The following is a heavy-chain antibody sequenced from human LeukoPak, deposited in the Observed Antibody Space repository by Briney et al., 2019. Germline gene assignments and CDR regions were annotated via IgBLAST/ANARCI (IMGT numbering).Heavy chain of an antibody. Sequence: PGGSLRLSCAASGFSFSMYSMSWIRQAPGKGLEWVSVISDNGAVTFYGDSVKGRFTISRDNSKNTLYLQMSSLRVEDTAVYYCARKYASGTHPLDYWGQGTLVTVSS. D-gene: IGHD3-10*01. V-gene: IGHV3-23*01. CDR1: GFSFSMYS. J-gene: IGHJ4*02. CDR2: ISDNGAVT. CDR3: ARKYASGTHPLDY.